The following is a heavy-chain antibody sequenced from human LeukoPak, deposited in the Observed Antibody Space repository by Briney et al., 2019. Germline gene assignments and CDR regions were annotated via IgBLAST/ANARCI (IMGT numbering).Heavy chain of an antibody. V-gene: IGHV4-59*01. CDR3: AREPSGWYVDY. Sequence: PSETLSLTCTVSGGSISSYYWSWIRQPPGKGLEWIGYIYYSGSTNYNPSLKSRVTISVDTSKNQFSLKLSSVTAADTAVYYCAREPSGWYVDYWGQGTLVTVSS. CDR1: GGSISSYY. J-gene: IGHJ4*02. D-gene: IGHD6-19*01. CDR2: IYYSGST.